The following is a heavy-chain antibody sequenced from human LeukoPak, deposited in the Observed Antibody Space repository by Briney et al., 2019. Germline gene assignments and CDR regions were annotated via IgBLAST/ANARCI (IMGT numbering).Heavy chain of an antibody. D-gene: IGHD4-17*01. CDR1: GGSISSGGYY. CDR2: IHHSGDT. V-gene: IGHV4-30-2*01. Sequence: PSQTLSLTCTVSGGSISSGGYYWSWIRQPPGKGLEWIGYIHHSGDTYQNPSLKSRVTVSSDRSKNQFYLKLSSVTAADTAVYYCARHAPGMTTVTTWDYWGQGTLVTVSS. J-gene: IGHJ4*02. CDR3: ARHAPGMTTVTTWDY.